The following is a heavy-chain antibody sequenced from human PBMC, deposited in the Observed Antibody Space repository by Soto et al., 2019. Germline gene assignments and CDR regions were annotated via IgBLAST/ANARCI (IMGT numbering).Heavy chain of an antibody. Sequence: ASVKVSCKASGYTFTSYAMHWVRQAPGQRLEWMGWINAGNGNTKYSQKFQGRVTITRDTSASTAYMELSSLRSEDTAVYYCARDRRGYGSGTFSLWGQGTLVTVSS. CDR2: INAGNGNT. D-gene: IGHD3-10*01. V-gene: IGHV1-3*01. J-gene: IGHJ4*02. CDR1: GYTFTSYA. CDR3: ARDRRGYGSGTFSL.